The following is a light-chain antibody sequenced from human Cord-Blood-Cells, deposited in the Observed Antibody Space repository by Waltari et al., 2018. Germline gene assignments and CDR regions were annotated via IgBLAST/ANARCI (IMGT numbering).Light chain of an antibody. V-gene: IGLV2-14*01. Sequence: QSALTQPASVSGSPGQSITISCTGTSSEVGGYNHVSWYQQHPGKAPKLMIYDVSKRPSGVSNRFSGSKSGNTASLTISGLQAEDEADYYCSSYTSSSTLVFGGGTKLTVL. CDR3: SSYTSSSTLV. CDR2: DVS. J-gene: IGLJ2*01. CDR1: SSEVGGYNH.